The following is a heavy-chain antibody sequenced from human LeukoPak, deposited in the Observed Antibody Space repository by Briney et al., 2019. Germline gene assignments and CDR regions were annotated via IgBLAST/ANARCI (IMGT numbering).Heavy chain of an antibody. D-gene: IGHD3-16*02. J-gene: IGHJ4*02. Sequence: GGSLRLSCAASGFTFDDYAMHWVRQAPGKGLEWVSGISWNSGSIGYADPVKGRFTISRDNAKNSLYLQMNSLRAEDMALYYCAKDGVPFGGVIAHYFDYWGQGTLVTVSS. V-gene: IGHV3-9*03. CDR1: GFTFDDYA. CDR2: ISWNSGSI. CDR3: AKDGVPFGGVIAHYFDY.